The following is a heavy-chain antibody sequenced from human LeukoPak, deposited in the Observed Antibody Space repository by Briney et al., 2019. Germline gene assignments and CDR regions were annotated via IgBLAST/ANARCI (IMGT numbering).Heavy chain of an antibody. D-gene: IGHD3-9*01. V-gene: IGHV1-69*13. CDR1: GGTFSSYA. Sequence: SVKVSCKASGGTFSSYAISWVRQAPGQGLEWMGGIIPIFDSASYAQKFQGRVTITADESTSTAYMELSSLRSEDTAVYYCARENRYFDWSRAFDIWGQGTMVTVSS. J-gene: IGHJ3*02. CDR3: ARENRYFDWSRAFDI. CDR2: IIPIFDSA.